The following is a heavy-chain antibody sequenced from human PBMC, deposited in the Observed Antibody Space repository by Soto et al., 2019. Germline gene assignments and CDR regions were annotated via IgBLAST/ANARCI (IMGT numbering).Heavy chain of an antibody. Sequence: GASVKVSCKASGGTFSSYAISWVRQAPGQGLEWMGGIIPIFGTANYAQKFQGRVTITADESTSTAYMELSSLRSEDTAVYYCARVEASLIAAPPHWGQGTLVTVSS. V-gene: IGHV1-69*13. CDR3: ARVEASLIAAPPH. CDR2: IIPIFGTA. J-gene: IGHJ4*02. CDR1: GGTFSSYA. D-gene: IGHD6-13*01.